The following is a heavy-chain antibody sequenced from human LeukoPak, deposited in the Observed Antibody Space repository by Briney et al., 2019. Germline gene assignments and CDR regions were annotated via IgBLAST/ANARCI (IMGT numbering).Heavy chain of an antibody. CDR3: ARHSDSSGYPPGY. V-gene: IGHV4-34*01. CDR2: INHSGST. Sequence: PSETLSLTCAVYGGSFSGYYWSWIRQPPGKGLEWIGEINHSGSTYYNPSLKSRVTISVDTSKNQFSLKLSSVTAADTAVYYCARHSDSSGYPPGYWGQGTLVTVSS. J-gene: IGHJ4*02. CDR1: GGSFSGYY. D-gene: IGHD3-22*01.